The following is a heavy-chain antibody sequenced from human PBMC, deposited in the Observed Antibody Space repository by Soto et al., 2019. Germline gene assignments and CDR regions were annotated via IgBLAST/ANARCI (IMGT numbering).Heavy chain of an antibody. CDR1: GFTFSSYA. J-gene: IGHJ4*02. CDR3: AKGAIATDDSLVPDDF. D-gene: IGHD6-13*01. V-gene: IGHV3-23*01. CDR2: ISGSGGGT. Sequence: EVQLLESGGGLVQPGGSLRLSCVASGFTFSSYAMNWVRQAPGKGLEWVSGISGSGGGTYYADSVKGRFTISRDNSKNTLYLQMNSLRAEDTAVYYCAKGAIATDDSLVPDDFWGQGTLVTVSS.